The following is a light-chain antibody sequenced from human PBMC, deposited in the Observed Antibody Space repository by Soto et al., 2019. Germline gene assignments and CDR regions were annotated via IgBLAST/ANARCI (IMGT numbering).Light chain of an antibody. J-gene: IGKJ1*01. V-gene: IGKV1-5*01. Sequence: DIQITQSPSSVSASVGDRVTITCRASQSISSYLNWYQQKLGKAPNLLIYDASTLHTGVPSRFSGSGSGTEFTLTISSLQPDDFATYYCQHYDSYSEAFGQGTKVDIK. CDR1: QSISSY. CDR2: DAS. CDR3: QHYDSYSEA.